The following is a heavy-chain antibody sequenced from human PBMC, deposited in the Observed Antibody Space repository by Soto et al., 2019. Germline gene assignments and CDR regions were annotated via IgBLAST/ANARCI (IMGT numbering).Heavy chain of an antibody. Sequence: EVQLVESGGGLVKPGGSLRLSCAASGFTFSSFAMNWVRQAPGKGLEWVSSISTSGTYVYYADSVTGRFAISRDNAKNSLYLQMSSLRVEDTAVYFCATGVVVVPAAARHYWCQGTLVTVSS. CDR3: ATGVVVVPAAARHY. J-gene: IGHJ4*02. CDR1: GFTFSSFA. V-gene: IGHV3-21*03. D-gene: IGHD2-21*02. CDR2: ISTSGTYV.